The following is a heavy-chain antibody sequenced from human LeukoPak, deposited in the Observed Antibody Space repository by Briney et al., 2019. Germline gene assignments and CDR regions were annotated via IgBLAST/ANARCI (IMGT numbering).Heavy chain of an antibody. CDR2: IYTSGST. J-gene: IGHJ4*02. V-gene: IGHV4-4*07. D-gene: IGHD3-9*01. CDR1: GGSISSYY. CDR3: ARVAAYYDILTGYYPHGYFDY. Sequence: SETLSLTCTVSGGSISSYYWSWIRQPAGKGLEWIGRIYTSGSTNYNPSLKSRVTMSVDTSKNQFSLKLSSVTAADTAVYYCARVAAYYDILTGYYPHGYFDYWGQGTLVTVSS.